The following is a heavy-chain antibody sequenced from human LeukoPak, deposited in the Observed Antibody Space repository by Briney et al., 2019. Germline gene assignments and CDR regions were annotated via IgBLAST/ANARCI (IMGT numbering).Heavy chain of an antibody. J-gene: IGHJ4*02. CDR2: IRSDGINK. D-gene: IGHD7-27*01. V-gene: IGHV3-30*02. Sequence: GGSLRLSCAASGFTFSTYGMHWVRQAPGKGLEWVAFIRSDGINKYYADSVKGRFTISRDDSKNTLSLQMNSLRVEDTAVYYCARDLAWGAFDYWGQGTLVTVSS. CDR1: GFTFSTYG. CDR3: ARDLAWGAFDY.